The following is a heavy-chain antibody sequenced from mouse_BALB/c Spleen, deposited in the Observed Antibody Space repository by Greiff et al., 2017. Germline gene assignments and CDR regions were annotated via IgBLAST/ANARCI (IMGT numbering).Heavy chain of an antibody. CDR2: IDPANGNT. CDR3: ARSAYYGNAMDY. D-gene: IGHD2-10*01. Sequence: VQLQQSGAELVKPGASVKLSCTASGFNIKDTYMHWVKQRPEQGLEWIGRIDPANGNTKYDPKFQGKATITADTSSNTAYLQLSSLTSEDTAVYYCARSAYYGNAMDYWGQGTSVTVSS. CDR1: GFNIKDTY. V-gene: IGHV14-3*02. J-gene: IGHJ4*01.